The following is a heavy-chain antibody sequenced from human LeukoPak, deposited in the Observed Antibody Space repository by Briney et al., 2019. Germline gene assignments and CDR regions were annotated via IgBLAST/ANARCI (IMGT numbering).Heavy chain of an antibody. Sequence: SETLSLTCAVYGGSFSGYYWSWIRQPPGKGLEWIGEINHSGSTNYNPSLKSRVSISVDTSKYQFSLKVNSLTAADTAVYYCARVDWDRAGTSYFDYWGEGTLATVSS. CDR1: GGSFSGYY. CDR2: INHSGST. J-gene: IGHJ4*02. V-gene: IGHV4-34*01. CDR3: ARVDWDRAGTSYFDY. D-gene: IGHD6-19*01.